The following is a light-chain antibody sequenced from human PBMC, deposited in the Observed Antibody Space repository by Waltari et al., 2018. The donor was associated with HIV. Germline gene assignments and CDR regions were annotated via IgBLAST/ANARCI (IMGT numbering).Light chain of an antibody. CDR2: EVF. CDR3: TSYAGRNTLV. CDR1: TSDVGAYNY. V-gene: IGLV2-8*01. J-gene: IGLJ2*01. Sequence: QSALTQPPSASGSPGQSVTISCTGKTSDVGAYNYVSWYQQHPGKAPKLMLYEVFKRPAGVPDRFSGSKSGSTASLTVSGLQAEDEADYYCTSYAGRNTLVFGGGTKLTVL.